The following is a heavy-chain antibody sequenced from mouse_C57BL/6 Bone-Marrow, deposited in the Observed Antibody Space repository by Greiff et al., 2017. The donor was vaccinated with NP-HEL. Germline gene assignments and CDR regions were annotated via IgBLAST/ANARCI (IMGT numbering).Heavy chain of an antibody. CDR1: GFTFSSYG. Sequence: EVMLVESGGDLVKPGGSLKLSCAASGFTFSSYGMSWVRQTPDKRLEWVATISSGGSYTYYPDSVKGRFTISRDNAKNTLYLQMSSLKSEDTAMYYCAIHFYYYGSSYVPYAMDYWGQGTSVTVSS. D-gene: IGHD1-1*01. J-gene: IGHJ4*01. CDR3: AIHFYYYGSSYVPYAMDY. CDR2: ISSGGSYT. V-gene: IGHV5-6*01.